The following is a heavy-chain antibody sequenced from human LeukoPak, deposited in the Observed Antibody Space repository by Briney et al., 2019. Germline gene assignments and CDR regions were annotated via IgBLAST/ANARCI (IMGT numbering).Heavy chain of an antibody. J-gene: IGHJ5*02. V-gene: IGHV3-74*01. CDR1: GFTFSSYW. CDR2: INTDGSST. D-gene: IGHD2-2*01. Sequence: GGSLRLSCAASGFTFSSYWMHWVRQAPGKGLVWVSRINTDGSSTSYADSVKGRFTISRDNAKNTLYLQMNSLRAEDTAVYYCARDQCTSTSCYGYNWFDHWGQGTLVTVSS. CDR3: ARDQCTSTSCYGYNWFDH.